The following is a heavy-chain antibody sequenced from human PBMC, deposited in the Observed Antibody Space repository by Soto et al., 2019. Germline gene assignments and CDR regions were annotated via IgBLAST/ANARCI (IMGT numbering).Heavy chain of an antibody. CDR1: GYSFTSYW. D-gene: IGHD2-21*02. Sequence: GESLKISCKGSGYSFTSYWISWVRQVPGKGLEWMGRIDPSDSYTNYSPSFQGHVTISADKSISTAYLQWSSLKASDTAMYYCARHYIPLTSGDSTLYFGYWGQGTLVTVSS. J-gene: IGHJ4*02. CDR2: IDPSDSYT. CDR3: ARHYIPLTSGDSTLYFGY. V-gene: IGHV5-10-1*01.